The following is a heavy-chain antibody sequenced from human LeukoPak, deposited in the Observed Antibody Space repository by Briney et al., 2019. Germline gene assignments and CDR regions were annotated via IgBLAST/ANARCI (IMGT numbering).Heavy chain of an antibody. D-gene: IGHD1-1*01. J-gene: IGHJ4*02. CDR1: GYTFTSYY. Sequence: ASVKDSCKASGYTFTSYYMHWVRQAPGQGLEWMGIINPSGGSTSYAQKFQGRVTMTRDTSTSTVYMELSSLRPEDTAVYYCAGELTKGGYFDYWGQGTLVTVSS. V-gene: IGHV1-46*03. CDR3: AGELTKGGYFDY. CDR2: INPSGGST.